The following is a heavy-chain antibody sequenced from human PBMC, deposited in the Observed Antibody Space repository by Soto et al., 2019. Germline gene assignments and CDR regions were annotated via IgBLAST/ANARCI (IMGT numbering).Heavy chain of an antibody. CDR3: ARDKITGLFDY. CDR2: INYSGST. CDR1: GGSISSYS. D-gene: IGHD2-8*02. J-gene: IGHJ4*02. Sequence: SETLSLTCTVCGGSISSYSWTWLRQPPGKGLEWIGDINYSGSTNYNPSLKSRGTISVDTSKNQCSLKLTSVTAAYTAVYYCARDKITGLFDYWGQGTLVTVSS. V-gene: IGHV4-59*12.